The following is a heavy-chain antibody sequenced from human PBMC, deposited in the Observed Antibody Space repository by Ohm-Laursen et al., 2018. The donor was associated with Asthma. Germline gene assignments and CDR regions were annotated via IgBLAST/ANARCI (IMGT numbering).Heavy chain of an antibody. D-gene: IGHD3-22*01. CDR3: ARDWGRCDGSGYSDFDH. Sequence: SLRLSCSASGFTFSSYGMHWVRQAPGKGLEWLAVISCDGSDKKYADSVKGRFTSSRDDAKNTLYLQMDSLRPEDTAVYYCARDWGRCDGSGYSDFDHWGQGALVTVSS. J-gene: IGHJ4*02. V-gene: IGHV3-30*03. CDR2: ISCDGSDK. CDR1: GFTFSSYG.